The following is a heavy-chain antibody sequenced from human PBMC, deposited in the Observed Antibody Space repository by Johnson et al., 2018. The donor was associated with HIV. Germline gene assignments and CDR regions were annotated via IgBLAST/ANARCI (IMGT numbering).Heavy chain of an antibody. Sequence: VQLVDSAGGVVQPGMSLRLSCAASGFTFSSYALHWVRQAPGKGLAWVSGINWNGGSTSYADSVKGRFTISRDNAKTSLYLQVNSLRAEDTGVYYCARVRWELPDDAFDIWGPETMVTVS. D-gene: IGHD1-26*01. V-gene: IGHV3-20*04. CDR1: GFTFSSYA. J-gene: IGHJ3*02. CDR3: ARVRWELPDDAFDI. CDR2: INWNGGST.